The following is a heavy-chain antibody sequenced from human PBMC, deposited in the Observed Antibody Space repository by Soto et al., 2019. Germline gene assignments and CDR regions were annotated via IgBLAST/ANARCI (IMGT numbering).Heavy chain of an antibody. CDR2: IIPILGIA. D-gene: IGHD6-6*01. V-gene: IGHV1-69*02. J-gene: IGHJ4*02. CDR1: GGTFSSYT. CDR3: AGGIYSSSPYDY. Sequence: QVQLVQSGAEVKKPGSSVKVSCKASGGTFSSYTISWVRQAPGQGLEWMGRIIPILGIANYAQKFQGRVTITADKSTSTAYMELSSLRSEDTAVYYGAGGIYSSSPYDYWGQGTLVTVSS.